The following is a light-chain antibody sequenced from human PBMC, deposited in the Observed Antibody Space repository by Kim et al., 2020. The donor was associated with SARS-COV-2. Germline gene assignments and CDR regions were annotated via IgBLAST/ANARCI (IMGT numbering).Light chain of an antibody. CDR1: QAIGSC. V-gene: IGKV1-12*01. CDR3: QQSSSFPIT. J-gene: IGKJ4*01. CDR2: AAS. Sequence: DIQMTQSPSSVSASVGDRVTVTCRASQAIGSCLAWYQQKPGNAPKLLIYAASNLQSGVPSRFSGSGSGTEFTLTISSLQPEDFATYYCQQSSSFPITFGGGNKVDIK.